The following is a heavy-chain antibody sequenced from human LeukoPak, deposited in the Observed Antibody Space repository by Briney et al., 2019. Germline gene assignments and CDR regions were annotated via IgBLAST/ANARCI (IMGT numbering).Heavy chain of an antibody. Sequence: ASVKVTCKASGYTLNSYGISWVRQAPGQGLEWMGWISAYNGNTNYAQKFQGRVTMTTDTSTSTAYMELRSLRSDDTAVYYCARAGRHYDILTGYSPTTNWFDPWGQGTLVTVSS. CDR1: GYTLNSYG. J-gene: IGHJ5*02. D-gene: IGHD3-9*01. CDR2: ISAYNGNT. V-gene: IGHV1-18*01. CDR3: ARAGRHYDILTGYSPTTNWFDP.